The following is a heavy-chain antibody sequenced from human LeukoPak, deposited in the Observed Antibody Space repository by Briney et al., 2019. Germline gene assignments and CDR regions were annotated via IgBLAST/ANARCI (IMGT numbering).Heavy chain of an antibody. CDR3: ARVQRYYGTGSYYTFDY. Sequence: GGSLRLSCVVSGFTFSSYSMNWVRQAPGKGLEWVSYISSSSSTIYYADSVKGRFTISRDNAKNSLYLQMNSLRDEDTAVYYCARVQRYYGTGSYYTFDYWGQGTLVTVSS. D-gene: IGHD3-10*01. CDR1: GFTFSSYS. J-gene: IGHJ4*02. V-gene: IGHV3-48*02. CDR2: ISSSSSTI.